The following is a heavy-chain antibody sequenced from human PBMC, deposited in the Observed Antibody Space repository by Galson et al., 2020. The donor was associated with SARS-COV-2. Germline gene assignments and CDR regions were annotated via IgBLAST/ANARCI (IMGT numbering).Heavy chain of an antibody. CDR1: GFTFSSYA. CDR2: ISYDGSNK. D-gene: IGHD6-19*01. Sequence: GESLKISCAASGFTFSSYAMHWVRQAPGKGLEWVAVISYDGSNKYYADSVKGRFTISRDNSKNTLYLQMNSLRAEDTAVYYCASLAGYSSGWYGVMDYWGQGTLVTVSS. V-gene: IGHV3-30*01. J-gene: IGHJ4*02. CDR3: ASLAGYSSGWYGVMDY.